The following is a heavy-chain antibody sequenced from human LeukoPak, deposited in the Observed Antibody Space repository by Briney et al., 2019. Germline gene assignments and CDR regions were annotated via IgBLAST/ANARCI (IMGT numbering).Heavy chain of an antibody. CDR2: MNPNSGNT. D-gene: IGHD2-2*01. V-gene: IGHV1-8*01. Sequence: GASVKVSCKASGYTFTSYDINWVRQATGQGLGWMGWMNPNSGNTGYAQKFQGRVTMTRNTSISTAYMELSSLRSEDTAVYYCARGWGFEDIVVVPAAPYYYGMDVWGQGTTVTVSS. CDR1: GYTFTSYD. J-gene: IGHJ6*02. CDR3: ARGWGFEDIVVVPAAPYYYGMDV.